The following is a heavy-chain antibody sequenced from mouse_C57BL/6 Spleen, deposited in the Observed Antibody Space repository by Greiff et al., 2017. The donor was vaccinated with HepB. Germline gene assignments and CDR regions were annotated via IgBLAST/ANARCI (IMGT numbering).Heavy chain of an antibody. CDR1: GFTFSDYY. D-gene: IGHD2-5*01. Sequence: EVMLVESEGGLVQPGSSMKLSCTASGFTFSDYYMAWVRQVPEKGLEWVANINYDGSSTYYLDSLKSRFIISRDNAKNILYLQMSSLKSEDTATYYCARDRGSNYGFAYWGQGTLVTVSA. CDR3: ARDRGSNYGFAY. CDR2: INYDGSST. V-gene: IGHV5-16*01. J-gene: IGHJ3*01.